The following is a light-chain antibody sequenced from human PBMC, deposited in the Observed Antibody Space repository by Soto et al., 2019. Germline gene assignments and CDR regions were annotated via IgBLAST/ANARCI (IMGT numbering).Light chain of an antibody. V-gene: IGLV2-11*01. J-gene: IGLJ1*01. Sequence: QSALTQPRSVSGSPGQSVTISCTGTSSDVGGYNYVSWYQQHPGKAPKLMIYDVSKRPSGVPDRFSGSKSGNTASLTISGLQAEDEADYCCFSYEGSYTSKYVFGTGTKVTVL. CDR3: FSYEGSYTSKYV. CDR1: SSDVGGYNY. CDR2: DVS.